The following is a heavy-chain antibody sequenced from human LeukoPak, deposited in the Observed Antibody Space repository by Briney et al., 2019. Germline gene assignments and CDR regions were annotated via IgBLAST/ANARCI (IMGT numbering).Heavy chain of an antibody. CDR2: ISYDGSNK. J-gene: IGHJ6*02. Sequence: WGTLCLSCAASGFTFSSYALHWVRQAPGKGLEWVADISYDGSNKYYADSVKGRFTIARDNSKHRLYLAMNRLRAEDTAVYYCARDLGDYVWGSYKTPSPYYYYGMDVWGQGTTVTVSS. V-gene: IGHV3-30-3*01. D-gene: IGHD3-16*01. CDR1: GFTFSSYA. CDR3: ARDLGDYVWGSYKTPSPYYYYGMDV.